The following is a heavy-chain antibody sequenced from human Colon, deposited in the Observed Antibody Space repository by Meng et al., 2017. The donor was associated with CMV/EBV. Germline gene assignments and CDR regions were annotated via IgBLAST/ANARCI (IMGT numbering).Heavy chain of an antibody. J-gene: IGHJ4*02. D-gene: IGHD4-17*01. CDR3: ATDYGDYYFHR. Sequence: QLQLQESGPGLVKPSETLSLTCTVSGGSISSSTYYWGWIRQTPGKGLEWIGNIYYSGYTYYNPSLKSRLTISVDTSKNQFSLKLTSVTAADTAVYYCATDYGDYYFHRWGQGTLVTVSS. CDR1: GGSISSSTYY. V-gene: IGHV4-39*07. CDR2: IYYSGYT.